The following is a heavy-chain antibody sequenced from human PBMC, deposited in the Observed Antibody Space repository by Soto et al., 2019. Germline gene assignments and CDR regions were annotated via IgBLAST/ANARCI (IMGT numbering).Heavy chain of an antibody. Sequence: LTCAASGFTFSSYAMSWVRPAPGKGLEWVSAISGSGGSTYYADSVKSRFTISRDNSKNTLYLQMNSLRAEDTAVYYCAKIPYYYDSSGYYYDYWGQGTLVTVSS. CDR3: AKIPYYYDSSGYYYDY. D-gene: IGHD3-22*01. CDR1: GFTFSSYA. V-gene: IGHV3-23*01. CDR2: ISGSGGST. J-gene: IGHJ4*02.